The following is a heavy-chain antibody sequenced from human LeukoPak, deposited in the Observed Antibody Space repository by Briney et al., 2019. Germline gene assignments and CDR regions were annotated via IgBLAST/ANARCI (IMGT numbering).Heavy chain of an antibody. CDR3: ARETIDALDL. V-gene: IGHV3-30*04. J-gene: IGHJ3*01. CDR2: ISFDGSYK. CDR1: GFTISGDA. Sequence: PGGSLRLSCTASGFTISGDAMHWFRQAPGKGLQWVAHISFDGSYKYYADSVKGRFTISRDNSKNTLYLQMNSLRTDDTALFYCARETIDALDLWGPGTLVTVSS.